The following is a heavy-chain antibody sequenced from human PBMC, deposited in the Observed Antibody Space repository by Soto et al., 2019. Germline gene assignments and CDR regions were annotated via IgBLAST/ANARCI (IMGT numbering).Heavy chain of an antibody. Sequence: PGGSLRLSCAASWFTFSGSAMHWVRQASGKGLEWVGRIRSKANSYATAYAASVKGRFTISRDDSKNTAYLQMNSLKTEDTAVYYCTIPELHRASYDFWSGYSTPQFPIWGQGTMVTVSS. D-gene: IGHD3-3*01. CDR3: TIPELHRASYDFWSGYSTPQFPI. V-gene: IGHV3-73*01. CDR1: WFTFSGSA. J-gene: IGHJ3*02. CDR2: IRSKANSYAT.